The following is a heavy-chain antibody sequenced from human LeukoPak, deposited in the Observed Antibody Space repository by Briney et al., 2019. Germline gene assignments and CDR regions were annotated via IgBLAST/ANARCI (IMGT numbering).Heavy chain of an antibody. Sequence: ASVKVSCKASGGTFSSYAISWVRQAPGQGLEWMGGIIPIFGTANYAQKFQGRVTITADESTSTAYMELSSLRSEDTAVYYCATNRWDYYDSSGYYGKFDYWGQGTLVTVSS. CDR3: ATNRWDYYDSSGYYGKFDY. J-gene: IGHJ4*02. CDR1: GGTFSSYA. V-gene: IGHV1-69*13. D-gene: IGHD3-22*01. CDR2: IIPIFGTA.